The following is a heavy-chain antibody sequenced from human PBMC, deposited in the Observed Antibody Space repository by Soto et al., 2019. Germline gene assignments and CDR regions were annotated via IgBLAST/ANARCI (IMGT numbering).Heavy chain of an antibody. CDR2: IYYSGST. V-gene: IGHV4-59*01. D-gene: IGHD2-8*01. J-gene: IGHJ4*02. CDR1: GGSISSYY. CDR3: ARLMGTSFDL. Sequence: PSETLSLTCTVSGGSISSYYWSWIRQPPGKGLEWIGYIYYSGSTNYNPSLKSRVTISVDTSKNQFSLKLSSVTAADTAVYFCARLMGTSFDLWGQGTLVTVSS.